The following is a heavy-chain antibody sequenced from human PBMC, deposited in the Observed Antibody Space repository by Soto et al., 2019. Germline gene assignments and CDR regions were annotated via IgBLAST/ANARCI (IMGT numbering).Heavy chain of an antibody. CDR1: GFAFSDYG. Sequence: QVQLVESGGGVVQPGKSLRLSCAASGFAFSDYGMHWVRQTPGKGLEWVALISYDGIYEYYADSVNGRFTLSRDNSKNPLYLQMNSLSTGDTAIYYCANDAAGIAVPGHETFEIWGQGTMVTVSS. CDR2: ISYDGIYE. V-gene: IGHV3-30*18. CDR3: ANDAAGIAVPGHETFEI. D-gene: IGHD6-19*01. J-gene: IGHJ3*02.